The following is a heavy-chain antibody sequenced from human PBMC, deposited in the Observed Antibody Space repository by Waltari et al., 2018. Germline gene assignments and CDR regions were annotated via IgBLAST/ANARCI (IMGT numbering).Heavy chain of an antibody. D-gene: IGHD2-2*01. CDR1: GGSISSSY. CDR3: ARTDIVVVPAARGAFDI. CDR2: IYTSGST. Sequence: QVQLQESGPGLVKPSETLSLTCTVSGGSISSSYWSWIRQPAGKGLEWIGRIYTSGSTNYNPSLKSRVTMSVDTSKNQFSLKLSSVTAADTAVYYCARTDIVVVPAARGAFDIWGQGTMVTVSS. J-gene: IGHJ3*02. V-gene: IGHV4-4*07.